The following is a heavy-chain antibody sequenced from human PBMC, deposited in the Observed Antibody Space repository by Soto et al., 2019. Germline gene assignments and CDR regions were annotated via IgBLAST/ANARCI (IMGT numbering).Heavy chain of an antibody. CDR3: ARDRSDSSRADSFDI. J-gene: IGHJ3*02. Sequence: EVQLVESGGGLIQPGGSLRLSCAVSGFTVSNTYMSWVRQAPGKGLEWISVIYRGLVTYYADSVKGRFTISRDDSRNTVYLQMNSLTTEDTAVYFCARDRSDSSRADSFDIWGQGTMVTVSS. CDR1: GFTVSNTY. D-gene: IGHD6-25*01. V-gene: IGHV3-53*01. CDR2: IYRGLVT.